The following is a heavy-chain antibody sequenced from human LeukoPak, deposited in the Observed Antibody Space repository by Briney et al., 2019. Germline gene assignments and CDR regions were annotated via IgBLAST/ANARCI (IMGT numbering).Heavy chain of an antibody. V-gene: IGHV1-3*01. D-gene: IGHD3-10*01. Sequence: GASVKVSCKASGYTFTSYAMHWVRQAPGQRLEWMGWINAGNGNTKYSQKFQGRVTITRDTSASTAYMELSSLRSEDTAVYYCAGGTMVRGVDPPFDYWGQGTLVTVSS. CDR3: AGGTMVRGVDPPFDY. J-gene: IGHJ4*02. CDR1: GYTFTSYA. CDR2: INAGNGNT.